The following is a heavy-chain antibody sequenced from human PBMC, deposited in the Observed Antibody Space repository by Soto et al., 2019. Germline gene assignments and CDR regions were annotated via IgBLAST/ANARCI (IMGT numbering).Heavy chain of an antibody. V-gene: IGHV3-33*01. CDR3: ARCYYDSSGYYYYGMDV. Sequence: QVQLVESGGGVVQPGRSLRLSCAASGFTFSSYGMHWVRQAPGKGLEWVAVIWYDGSNKYYADSVKGRFTISRDNSKNTLYLQMNSLRAEDTAVYYWARCYYDSSGYYYYGMDVWGQGTTVTVSS. J-gene: IGHJ6*02. CDR1: GFTFSSYG. CDR2: IWYDGSNK. D-gene: IGHD3-22*01.